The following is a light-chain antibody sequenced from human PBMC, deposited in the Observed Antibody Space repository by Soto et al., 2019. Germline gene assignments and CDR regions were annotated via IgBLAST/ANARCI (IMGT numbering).Light chain of an antibody. CDR2: EVS. Sequence: QSVLTQPPSASRSPGQSVTISCTGTSIDVGGYNYVSWYQQHPGKAPKLMIYEVSKRPSGVPDRFSGSKSGNTASLTVSGLQAEDEADYYCSSYAGSFYVFGTGTKVTVL. V-gene: IGLV2-8*01. CDR1: SIDVGGYNY. J-gene: IGLJ1*01. CDR3: SSYAGSFYV.